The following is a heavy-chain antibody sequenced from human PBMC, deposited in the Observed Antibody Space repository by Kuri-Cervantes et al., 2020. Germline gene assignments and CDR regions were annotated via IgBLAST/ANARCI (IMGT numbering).Heavy chain of an antibody. V-gene: IGHV3-15*01. CDR1: GFTFSDHY. CDR2: IKSKADFGTT. D-gene: IGHD5-12*01. CDR3: TTEPYIVLMHY. Sequence: GESLKISCAASGFTFSDHYMDWVRQAPGKGLEWIGRIKSKADFGTTDYAAPVKGRFTISRDDSKTTLFLQMNSLKTEDTAVYYCTTEPYIVLMHYWGQGTLVTVSS. J-gene: IGHJ4*02.